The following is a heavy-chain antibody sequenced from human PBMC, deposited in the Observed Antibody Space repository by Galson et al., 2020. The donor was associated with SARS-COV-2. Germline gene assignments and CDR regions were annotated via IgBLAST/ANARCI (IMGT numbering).Heavy chain of an antibody. CDR2: INHSGST. J-gene: IGHJ5*02. CDR1: GGSFSGYY. D-gene: IGHD1-26*01. Sequence: ETSETLSLTCAVYGGSFSGYYWSWIRQPPGKGLEWIGEINHSGSTNYNPSLKSRVTISVDTSKNQFSLKLSSVTAADTAVYYCARAQVEGSYHEVWFDPWGQGTLVTGSS. CDR3: ARAQVEGSYHEVWFDP. V-gene: IGHV4-34*01.